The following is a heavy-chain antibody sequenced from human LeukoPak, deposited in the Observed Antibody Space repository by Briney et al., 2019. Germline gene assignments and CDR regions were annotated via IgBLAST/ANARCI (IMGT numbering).Heavy chain of an antibody. CDR1: GFTFSSYG. V-gene: IGHV3-30*03. J-gene: IGHJ4*02. D-gene: IGHD2-8*02. Sequence: GRSLRLSCAASGFTFSSYGMHWVRQAPGKGLEWVAVTSYDGSNKYYADSVKGRFTISRDNSKNSLYLQMNSLRAEDSAVYYCARDPPGDGGVTLDYWGQGTLVTVSS. CDR2: TSYDGSNK. CDR3: ARDPPGDGGVTLDY.